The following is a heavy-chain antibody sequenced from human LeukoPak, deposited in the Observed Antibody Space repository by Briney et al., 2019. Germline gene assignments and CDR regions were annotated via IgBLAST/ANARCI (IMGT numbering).Heavy chain of an antibody. J-gene: IGHJ3*02. Sequence: GGSLRLSCAASGFTFSSYAMHWVRQAPGKGLEWVAVISYDGSNKYYADSVKGRFTISRDNSKNTLYLQMNSLRAEDTAVYYCARVDYHDSLNAFDIWGQGTMVTVSS. D-gene: IGHD3-22*01. V-gene: IGHV3-30-3*01. CDR2: ISYDGSNK. CDR1: GFTFSSYA. CDR3: ARVDYHDSLNAFDI.